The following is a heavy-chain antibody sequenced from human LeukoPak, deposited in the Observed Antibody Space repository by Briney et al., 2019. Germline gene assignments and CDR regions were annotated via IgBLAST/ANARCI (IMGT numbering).Heavy chain of an antibody. J-gene: IGHJ4*02. Sequence: GGSLRLSCAASGFTVSSNYMSWVHQAPGKGLEWVSVIYSGGSTYYADSVKGRFTISRDNSKNTLYLQMNSLRAEDTAVYYCARDLRDSSGYSDYWGQGTLVTVSS. D-gene: IGHD3-22*01. CDR3: ARDLRDSSGYSDY. CDR2: IYSGGST. CDR1: GFTVSSNY. V-gene: IGHV3-66*02.